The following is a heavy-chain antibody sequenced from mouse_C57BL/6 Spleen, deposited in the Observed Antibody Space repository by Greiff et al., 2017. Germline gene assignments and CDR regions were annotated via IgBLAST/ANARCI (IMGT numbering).Heavy chain of an antibody. CDR3: DRMVTTVVARFGY. V-gene: IGHV14-2*01. J-gene: IGHJ2*01. Sequence: VQLQQSGAELVKPGASVKLSCTASGFNINDYYMHWVHQRTEQGLEWIGRIDHEDGETKYAPEFQGKATITSDTSSNTAYLQLSSLTSEDTAVYYCDRMVTTVVARFGYWGHGTTLA. D-gene: IGHD1-1*01. CDR1: GFNINDYY. CDR2: IDHEDGET.